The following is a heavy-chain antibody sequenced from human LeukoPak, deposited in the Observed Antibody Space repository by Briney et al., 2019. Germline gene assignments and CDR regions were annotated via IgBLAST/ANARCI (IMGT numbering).Heavy chain of an antibody. CDR1: GFTVSSNY. J-gene: IGHJ5*02. CDR2: IYSGGST. D-gene: IGHD3-16*01. V-gene: IGHV3-53*01. Sequence: GGSLSLSCAASGFTVSSNYMSWVRQAPGKGLEWVSVIYSGGSTYFADSVKGRSTISRDNSKNTLYLQMNSLRAEDTAVYYCARGALVSWGQGTLVTVSS. CDR3: ARGALVS.